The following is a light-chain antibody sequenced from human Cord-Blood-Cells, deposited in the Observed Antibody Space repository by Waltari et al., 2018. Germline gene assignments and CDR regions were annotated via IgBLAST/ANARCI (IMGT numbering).Light chain of an antibody. V-gene: IGKV1-8*01. CDR2: AAS. CDR1: QGISSY. CDR3: QQYYSYPPVT. J-gene: IGKJ3*01. Sequence: AIRITQSPSSLSASTGDRVTITCRASQGISSYLAWYQQIPGKAPKLLIYAASTLQSGVPSRFSGSGSGTDFTLTISCLQSEDFATYYCQQYYSYPPVTFGPGTKVDIK.